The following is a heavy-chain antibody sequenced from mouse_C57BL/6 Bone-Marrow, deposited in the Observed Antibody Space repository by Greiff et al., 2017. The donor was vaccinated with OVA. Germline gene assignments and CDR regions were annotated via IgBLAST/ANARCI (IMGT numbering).Heavy chain of an antibody. Sequence: EVNVVESVAELVRPGASVKMSCTASGFNIKNTYMHWVKQRPEQGLEWIGRIDPANGNTKYAPKFQGKATLTADTSSNTAYLQLSSLTSEDTAIYYWASGSSTMYYFDYWGQGTTLTVSS. D-gene: IGHD1-3*01. J-gene: IGHJ2*01. CDR2: IDPANGNT. CDR3: ASGSSTMYYFDY. V-gene: IGHV14-3*01. CDR1: GFNIKNTY.